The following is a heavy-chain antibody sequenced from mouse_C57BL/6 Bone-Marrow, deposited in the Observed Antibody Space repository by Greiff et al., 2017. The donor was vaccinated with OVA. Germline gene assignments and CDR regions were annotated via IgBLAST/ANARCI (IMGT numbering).Heavy chain of an antibody. CDR1: GFTFSDYY. J-gene: IGHJ2*01. Sequence: EVQVVESEGGLVQPGSSMKLSCTASGFTFSDYYMAWVRQVPEKGLEWVANINYDGSSTYYLDSLKSRFIISRDNAKNILYLQMSSLKSEDTATYYCAREGGGLLLDYWGQGTTLTVSS. D-gene: IGHD2-10*01. V-gene: IGHV5-16*01. CDR2: INYDGSST. CDR3: AREGGGLLLDY.